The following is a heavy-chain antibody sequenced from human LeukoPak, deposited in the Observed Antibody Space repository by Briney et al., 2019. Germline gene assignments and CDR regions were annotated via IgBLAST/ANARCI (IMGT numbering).Heavy chain of an antibody. Sequence: GGSLRLSCAASGFTFSDHYMDWVRQAPGKGLEWVGRTRNKANSYTTEYAASVKGRFTISRDDSKNSLYLQMNSLETEDTAVYYCARDLAVVVPAAMGNYMDVWGKGTTVTVSS. D-gene: IGHD2-2*01. CDR3: ARDLAVVVPAAMGNYMDV. CDR2: TRNKANSYTT. J-gene: IGHJ6*03. CDR1: GFTFSDHY. V-gene: IGHV3-72*01.